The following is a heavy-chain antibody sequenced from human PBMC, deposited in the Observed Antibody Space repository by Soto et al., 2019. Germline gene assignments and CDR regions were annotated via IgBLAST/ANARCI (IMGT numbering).Heavy chain of an antibody. D-gene: IGHD2-15*01. J-gene: IGHJ6*02. CDR1: GYTFTSYD. CDR3: ARGVMVVAATPSYYYGMDV. CDR2: MNPNSGNT. V-gene: IGHV1-8*01. Sequence: EASVKVSCKASGYTFTSYDINWVRQATGQGLEWMGWMNPNSGNTGYAQKFQGRVTMARNTSISTAYMELSSLRSEDTAVYYCARGVMVVAATPSYYYGMDVWGQGTTVTVSS.